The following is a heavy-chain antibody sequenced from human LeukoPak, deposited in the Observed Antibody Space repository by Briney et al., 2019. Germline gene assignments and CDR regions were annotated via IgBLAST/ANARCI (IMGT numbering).Heavy chain of an antibody. CDR1: GFTFSSYA. CDR2: ISGSGGST. D-gene: IGHD1-26*01. CDR3: AKDLWAAVGAYYFDY. J-gene: IGHJ4*02. V-gene: IGHV3-23*01. Sequence: PGGSLRLSCADSGFTFSSYAMSWVRQAPGKGLEWVSAISGSGGSTYYADSVKGRFTISRDNSKNTLYLQMNSLRAEDTAVYYCAKDLWAAVGAYYFDYWGQGTLVTVSS.